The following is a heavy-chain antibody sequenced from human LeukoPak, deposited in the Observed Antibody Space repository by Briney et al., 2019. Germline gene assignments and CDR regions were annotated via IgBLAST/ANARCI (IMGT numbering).Heavy chain of an antibody. V-gene: IGHV1-69*05. CDR2: IIPILGTA. Sequence: SSVKVSCKASGGTFSSYAISWVRQVPGQGREWMGGIIPILGTANYAQKFQGRFTITTDESTNTAYMELSSLRFEDTAVYYCARGDNNGWYSDYWGQGTLVTVSS. CDR1: GGTFSSYA. J-gene: IGHJ4*02. D-gene: IGHD6-19*01. CDR3: ARGDNNGWYSDY.